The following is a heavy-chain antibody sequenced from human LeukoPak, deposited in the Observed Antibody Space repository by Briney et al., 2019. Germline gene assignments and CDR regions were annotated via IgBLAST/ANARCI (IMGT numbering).Heavy chain of an antibody. CDR1: GASINGYY. CDR3: ACYKIVERNFDF. D-gene: IGHD5-24*01. CDR2: VHYSLSS. J-gene: IGHJ4*02. Sequence: PETLSLTCTVSGASINGYYWSWIRQPPGKGLEWIGNVHYSLSSNYSPSLESRVTISMDTSQRQFSLKLTSVTAADTAVYYCACYKIVERNFDFWGQGMLVTVSS. V-gene: IGHV4-59*01.